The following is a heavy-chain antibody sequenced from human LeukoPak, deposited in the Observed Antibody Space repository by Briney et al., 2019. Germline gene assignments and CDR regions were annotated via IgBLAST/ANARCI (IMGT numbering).Heavy chain of an antibody. D-gene: IGHD3-16*01. V-gene: IGHV3-30*18. Sequence: GGSLRLSCAASGFSFNNYAMYWVRQAPGKGLEWVALVSYDGGDKYYAESMKGRITISRDNAENTLYLQMNNLRPDDTAFYFCVKEGVEYSYSYGDYWGQGTLVTVSS. CDR3: VKEGVEYSYSYGDY. CDR1: GFSFNNYA. J-gene: IGHJ4*02. CDR2: VSYDGGDK.